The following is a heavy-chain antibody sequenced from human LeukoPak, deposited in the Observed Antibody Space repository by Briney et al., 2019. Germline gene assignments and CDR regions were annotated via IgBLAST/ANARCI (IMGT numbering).Heavy chain of an antibody. CDR2: INPSGGST. D-gene: IGHD5-18*01. CDR3: ARAGHCGNTAMVLTY. V-gene: IGHV1-46*01. Sequence: ASVKVSRKASGYTFTSYYMHWVRNGPGQGLEWMGIINPSGGSTSYAQMFHVRVTMTSDTYTGTDYLELNSLRSEDTAVYYCARAGHCGNTAMVLTYWGQGTLVTVSS. J-gene: IGHJ4*02. CDR1: GYTFTSYY.